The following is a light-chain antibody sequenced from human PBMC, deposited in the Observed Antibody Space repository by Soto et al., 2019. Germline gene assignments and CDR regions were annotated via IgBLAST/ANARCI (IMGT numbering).Light chain of an antibody. CDR2: EGS. V-gene: IGLV2-23*01. CDR1: SSDVGGYNL. J-gene: IGLJ3*02. Sequence: QSVLTQPASVSGSPGQSITISCTGTSSDVGGYNLVSWYQHHPGKAPKLMIYEGSTRPSGVSNRFSGSKSGNTASLTISGLQAEDEAGYYCCSYAGANTWVFGGGTKVTVL. CDR3: CSYAGANTWV.